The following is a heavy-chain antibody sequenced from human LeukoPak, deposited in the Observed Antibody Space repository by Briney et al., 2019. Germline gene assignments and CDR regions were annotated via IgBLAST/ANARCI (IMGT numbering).Heavy chain of an antibody. CDR1: GFTVSNNF. D-gene: IGHD2-2*01. J-gene: IGHJ3*02. CDR3: ARLCSSNSCYAFDI. CDR2: IYSGDNT. V-gene: IGHV3-53*01. Sequence: PGGSLRLSCAASGFTVSNNFLSWVRQTPGKGLEWVSVIYSGDNTYYADSVKGRFTISRDISKNTVYVQMNSLRVEDTAVYYCARLCSSNSCYAFDIWGQGTKVTVFS.